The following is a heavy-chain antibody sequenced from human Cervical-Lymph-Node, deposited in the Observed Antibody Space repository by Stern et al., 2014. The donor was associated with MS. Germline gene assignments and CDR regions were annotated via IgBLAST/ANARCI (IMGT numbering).Heavy chain of an antibody. CDR2: IHYSGTT. Sequence: QLQLQESGPGLVKPSQTLSLTCSVSIGAIRRGDYNWSWIRQHPGKDLEWIGYIHYSGTTYYNPSLKNRVTISVDTSKNQFSLTLTSVTAADTAVYYCARGSPIIRRIPFDYWGQGSLVSVPS. CDR1: IGAIRRGDYN. J-gene: IGHJ4*02. D-gene: IGHD1-14*01. V-gene: IGHV4-31*02. CDR3: ARGSPIIRRIPFDY.